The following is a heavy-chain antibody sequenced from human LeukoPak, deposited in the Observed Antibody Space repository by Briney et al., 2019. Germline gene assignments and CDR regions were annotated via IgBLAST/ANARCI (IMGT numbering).Heavy chain of an antibody. CDR3: ARDPHDCSGGSCGEDY. D-gene: IGHD2-15*01. CDR1: QYSFSDYA. J-gene: IGHJ4*02. CDR2: ISAYNGNT. V-gene: IGHV1-18*01. Sequence: ASVKVSCKASQYSFSDYAIHWVRQAPGQRLEWMGWISAYNGNTNYAQKLQGRVTMTTDTSTSTAYMELRSLRSDDTAVYYCARDPHDCSGGSCGEDYWGQGTLVTVSS.